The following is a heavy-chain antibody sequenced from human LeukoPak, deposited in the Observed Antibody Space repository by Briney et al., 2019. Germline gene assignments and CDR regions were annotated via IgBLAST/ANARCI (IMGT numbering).Heavy chain of an antibody. D-gene: IGHD2-2*01. V-gene: IGHV1-18*01. CDR3: ARWGLVAPGTYYYYYMDV. J-gene: IGHJ6*03. CDR2: VNAYNGDT. CDR1: GYTFTNYG. Sequence: ASVKVSCKASGYTFTNYGVSWVRQAPGQGLEWMGWVNAYNGDTHYAQNLQGRLTMTTDTSTSMAFMELRSLRPDDTAVYFCARWGLVAPGTYYYYYMDVWGRGTTVTVSS.